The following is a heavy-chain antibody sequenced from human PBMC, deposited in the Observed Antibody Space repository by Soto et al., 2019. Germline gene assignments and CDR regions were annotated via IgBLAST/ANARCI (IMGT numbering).Heavy chain of an antibody. D-gene: IGHD2-2*01. J-gene: IGHJ6*02. CDR1: GYSFTSYW. CDR3: ARHKGYCSSTSCYGMDV. CDR2: IYPGDSDT. Sequence: GESLKISCKGSGYSFTSYWIVRVRQMPGKGLEWMGTIYPGDSDTRYSPSFRGQVTISADKSISTAYLQWNSLKASDTAMYFCARHKGYCSSTSCYGMDVWGQGATVTVSS. V-gene: IGHV5-51*01.